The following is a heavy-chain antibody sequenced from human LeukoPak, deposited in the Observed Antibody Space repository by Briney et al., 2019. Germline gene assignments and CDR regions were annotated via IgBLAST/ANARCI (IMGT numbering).Heavy chain of an antibody. CDR3: AKAAYYYGSGSPRLDYYGMDV. J-gene: IGHJ6*04. CDR1: GFTFSSYA. D-gene: IGHD3-10*01. Sequence: GGSLRLSCAASGFTFSSYAMNWVRQAPGKGLEWVSAISGGGGSTYYSDAVKGRFTISRDNSKNTLYLQMNSQRAEDTAVYYCAKAAYYYGSGSPRLDYYGMDVWGKGTTVTVSS. CDR2: ISGGGGST. V-gene: IGHV3-23*01.